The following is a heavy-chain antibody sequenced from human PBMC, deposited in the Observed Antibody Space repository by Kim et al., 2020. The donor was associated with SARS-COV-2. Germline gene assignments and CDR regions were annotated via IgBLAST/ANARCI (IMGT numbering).Heavy chain of an antibody. CDR2: IYPGDSDT. V-gene: IGHV5-51*01. CDR3: ARLGYCTSTTLCHGGAFDI. D-gene: IGHD2-2*01. Sequence: GESLKISCKGSGYSFTSDWIGWVRQMPGKGLEWMGIIYPGDSDTRYSPSFQGQVTISADKSISTTYLQWSSLKASDTAMYYCARLGYCTSTTLCHGGAFDIWGQGTMITVSS. CDR1: GYSFTSDW. J-gene: IGHJ3*02.